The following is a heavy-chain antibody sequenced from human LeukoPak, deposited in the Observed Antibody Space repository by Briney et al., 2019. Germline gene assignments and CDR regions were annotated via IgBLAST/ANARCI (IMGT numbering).Heavy chain of an antibody. D-gene: IGHD3-22*01. V-gene: IGHV3-23*01. J-gene: IGHJ3*02. CDR3: AKERNYYDSSGYYWRFDAFDI. Sequence: PGGSLRLSCAASGFTFSSYSMNWVRQAPGKGLEWVSAISGSGGSTYYADSVKGRFTISRDNSKNTLYLQMNSLRAEDTAVYYCAKERNYYDSSGYYWRFDAFDIWGQGTMVTVSP. CDR2: ISGSGGST. CDR1: GFTFSSYS.